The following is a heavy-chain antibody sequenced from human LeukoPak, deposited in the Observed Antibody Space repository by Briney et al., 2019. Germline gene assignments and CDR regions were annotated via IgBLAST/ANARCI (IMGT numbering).Heavy chain of an antibody. CDR2: IKSKTDGGTT. D-gene: IGHD3-3*02. V-gene: IGHV3-15*01. Sequence: GGSLRLSCAASGFTFSNAWMSWVRQAPGKGLEWVGRIKSKTDGGTTDYAAPVKGRFTISRDDSKNTLYLQMNSLKTEDTAVYYCTTPTSIFGVVNDWGQGTLVTVSS. J-gene: IGHJ4*02. CDR1: GFTFSNAW. CDR3: TTPTSIFGVVND.